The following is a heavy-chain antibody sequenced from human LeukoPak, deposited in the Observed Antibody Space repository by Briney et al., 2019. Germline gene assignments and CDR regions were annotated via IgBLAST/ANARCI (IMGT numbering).Heavy chain of an antibody. J-gene: IGHJ6*02. D-gene: IGHD6-13*01. CDR3: ARTGDKIAAAGTGTYYYYGMDV. V-gene: IGHV6-1*01. CDR1: GDSVSSNRAA. CDR2: TYYRSKWYN. Sequence: SQTLSLTCAISGDSVSSNRAAWHWIRQSPSRGLECLGRTYYRSKWYNDYAVSVKSRITINPDTSKNQFSLHLNSVTPEDTAVYYCARTGDKIAAAGTGTYYYYGMDVWGQGTTVTVSS.